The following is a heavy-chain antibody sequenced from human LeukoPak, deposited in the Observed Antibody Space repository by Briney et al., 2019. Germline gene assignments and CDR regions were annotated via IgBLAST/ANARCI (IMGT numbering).Heavy chain of an antibody. CDR2: ISYDGSNK. CDR3: AKDRDYYGSGSYLDY. CDR1: GFTFSSYG. D-gene: IGHD3-10*01. Sequence: GGSLRLSCAASGFTFSSYGMHWVRQAPGKGLEWVALISYDGSNKDYADSVKGRFTISRDNSKNTLYLQMNSLRAEDTAVYYCAKDRDYYGSGSYLDYWGQGTLVTVSS. J-gene: IGHJ4*02. V-gene: IGHV3-30*18.